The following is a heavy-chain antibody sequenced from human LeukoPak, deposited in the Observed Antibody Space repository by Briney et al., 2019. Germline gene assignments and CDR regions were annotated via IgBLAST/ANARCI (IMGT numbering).Heavy chain of an antibody. V-gene: IGHV1-46*01. CDR1: GYTFTSYA. CDR2: INPSGGST. CDR3: ARDRWAGAAAGTSWAPNDY. D-gene: IGHD6-13*01. Sequence: ASVKVSCKASGYTFTSYAMNWVRQAPGQGLEWMGIINPSGGSTSYAQKFQGRVTMTRDTSTSTVYMELSSLRSEDTAVYYCARDRWAGAAAGTSWAPNDYWGQGTLVTVSS. J-gene: IGHJ4*02.